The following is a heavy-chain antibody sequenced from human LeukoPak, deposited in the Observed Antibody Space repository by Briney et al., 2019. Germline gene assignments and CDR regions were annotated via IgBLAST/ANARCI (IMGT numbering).Heavy chain of an antibody. CDR3: AELGITMIGGV. CDR1: GFTFSSYE. Sequence: GGSLRLSCAASGFTFSSYEMNWVRQAPGKGLEWVSYISSSGSAIYYADSVKGRFTISRDNAKNSLYLQMNSLRAEDTAVYYCAELGITMIGGVWGQGTTVTISS. CDR2: ISSSGSAI. D-gene: IGHD3-10*02. V-gene: IGHV3-48*03. J-gene: IGHJ6*02.